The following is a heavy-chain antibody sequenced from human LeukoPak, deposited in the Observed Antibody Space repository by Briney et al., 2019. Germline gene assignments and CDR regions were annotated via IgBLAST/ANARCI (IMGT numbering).Heavy chain of an antibody. CDR1: GGSISSSSYY. Sequence: PSETLSLTCTVSGGSISSSSYYWGWIRQPPGKGLEWIGSIYYSGSTYYNPSLKSRVTISVDTSKNQFSLKLSSVTAADTAVYYCAREITMVRGVKPEYYMDVWGKGTTVTVSS. CDR3: AREITMVRGVKPEYYMDV. V-gene: IGHV4-39*02. D-gene: IGHD3-10*01. CDR2: IYYSGST. J-gene: IGHJ6*03.